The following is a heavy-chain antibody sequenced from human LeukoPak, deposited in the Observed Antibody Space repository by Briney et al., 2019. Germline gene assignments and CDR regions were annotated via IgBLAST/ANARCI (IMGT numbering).Heavy chain of an antibody. CDR1: GFTFSSYG. V-gene: IGHV3-30*03. CDR2: ISYDGSNK. CDR3: ARDRVSLGYCTNGVCSTTSYFDY. J-gene: IGHJ4*02. Sequence: GRSLRLSCAASGFTFSSYGMHWVRQAPGKGLEWVAVISYDGSNKYYADSVKGRFTISRDNSKNTLYLQMSSLRSEDTAVYYCARDRVSLGYCTNGVCSTTSYFDYWGQGTLVTVSS. D-gene: IGHD2-8*01.